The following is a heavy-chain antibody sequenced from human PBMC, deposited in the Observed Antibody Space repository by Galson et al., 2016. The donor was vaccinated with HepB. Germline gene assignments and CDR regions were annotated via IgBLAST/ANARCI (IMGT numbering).Heavy chain of an antibody. Sequence: SLRLSCAASGFTFSSYAMHWVRQAPGKGLERVAVISFDGSNNFYADSVKGRFTISRANSKNTLYLQMNSLRAEDTAVYYCARDDDYVWGTYRHTRTVPQYCFDYWGQGTLVTVSS. CDR1: GFTFSSYA. CDR3: ARDDDYVWGTYRHTRTVPQYCFDY. CDR2: ISFDGSNN. J-gene: IGHJ4*02. V-gene: IGHV3-30-3*01. D-gene: IGHD3-16*02.